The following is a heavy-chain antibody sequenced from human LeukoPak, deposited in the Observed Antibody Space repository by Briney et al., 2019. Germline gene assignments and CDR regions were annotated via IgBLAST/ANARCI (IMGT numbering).Heavy chain of an antibody. Sequence: ASVKVSCKASGYTFITYAMHWVRQAPGQRLEWMGWINAGNGNTKYSQKFQGRVILTSDTSASTAYMELSSLRSEDTAVYYCATRYNYNWGFDYWGQGTLVTVSS. J-gene: IGHJ4*02. D-gene: IGHD5-18*01. CDR3: ATRYNYNWGFDY. V-gene: IGHV1-3*01. CDR2: INAGNGNT. CDR1: GYTFITYA.